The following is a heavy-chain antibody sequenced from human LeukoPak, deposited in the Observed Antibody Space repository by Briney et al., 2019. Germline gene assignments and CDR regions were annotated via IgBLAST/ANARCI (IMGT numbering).Heavy chain of an antibody. J-gene: IGHJ4*02. CDR3: ARDPRGPTTYDSSARDSLDY. CDR1: GFRFSSYW. Sequence: GGSLRLSCAASGFRFSSYWMSWVRQAPGKGLEWVANIKQDGSEKYYADSVKGRFTISRDNAKNSLYLQMNSLRAEDTAVYYCARDPRGPTTYDSSARDSLDYWGQGTLVTVSS. D-gene: IGHD3-22*01. CDR2: IKQDGSEK. V-gene: IGHV3-7*01.